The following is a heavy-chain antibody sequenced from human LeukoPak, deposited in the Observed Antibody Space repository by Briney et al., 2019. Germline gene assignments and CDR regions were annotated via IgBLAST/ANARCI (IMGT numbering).Heavy chain of an antibody. CDR1: GFAFSNAW. J-gene: IGHJ4*02. CDR3: NRYYYPSRSYGELEY. CDR2: IRSKADGGTT. D-gene: IGHD3-10*01. Sequence: KPGGSLRLSCVASGFAFSNAWMSWVRQAPGKGLEWVGRIRSKADGGTTDYAGPLKDRFTISRDDSKSTLYLLMNSLKTEDTAVYYCNRYYYPSRSYGELEYWGQGALAIVSS. V-gene: IGHV3-15*01.